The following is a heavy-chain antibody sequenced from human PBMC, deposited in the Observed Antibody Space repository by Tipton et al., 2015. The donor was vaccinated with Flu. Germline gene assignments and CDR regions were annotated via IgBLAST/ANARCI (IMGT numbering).Heavy chain of an antibody. CDR2: INHSGST. CDR3: ARGKLWFGELTAAGAFDI. Sequence: TLSLTCAVYGGSFSGYYWSWIRQPPGKGLEWIGEINHSGSTNYNPSLKSRVTISVDTSKNQFSLKLGSVTAADTAVYYCARGKLWFGELTAAGAFDIWGQGTMVTVSS. V-gene: IGHV4-34*01. D-gene: IGHD3-10*01. CDR1: GGSFSGYY. J-gene: IGHJ3*02.